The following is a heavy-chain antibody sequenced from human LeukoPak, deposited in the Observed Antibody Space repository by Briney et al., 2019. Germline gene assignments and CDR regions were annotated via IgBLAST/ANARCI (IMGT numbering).Heavy chain of an antibody. CDR2: ISGSGSST. CDR3: ALSDSAFDY. V-gene: IGHV3-23*01. J-gene: IGHJ4*02. D-gene: IGHD2-21*01. Sequence: SGGSLRLSCAASGFTFNNYAMNWVRQAPGKALEWVSAISGSGSSTYYADSVQGRFTISRDNSKNTLSLQMNNLRAEDTAVYYCALSDSAFDYWGQGTLVTVSS. CDR1: GFTFNNYA.